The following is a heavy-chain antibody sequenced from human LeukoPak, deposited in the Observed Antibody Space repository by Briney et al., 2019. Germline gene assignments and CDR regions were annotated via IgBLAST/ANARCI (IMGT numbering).Heavy chain of an antibody. Sequence: PSETLSLTCTVSGGSISSYYWSWIRQPPGKGLEWIGYIYYSGSTNYNPSLKSRVTISVDTSKNQFSLKLSSVTAADTAVYYCARDPVGPGWFDPWGQGTLVTFSS. V-gene: IGHV4-59*12. CDR2: IYYSGST. J-gene: IGHJ5*02. D-gene: IGHD1-26*01. CDR3: ARDPVGPGWFDP. CDR1: GGSISSYY.